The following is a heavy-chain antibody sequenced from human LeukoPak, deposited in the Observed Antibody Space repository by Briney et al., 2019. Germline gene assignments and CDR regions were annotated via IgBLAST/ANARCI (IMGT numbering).Heavy chain of an antibody. J-gene: IGHJ4*02. CDR3: ATGSGSYYPFDY. CDR1: GGSISSSNW. Sequence: PSETLSLTCAVSGGSISSSNWWSWVRPPPGKGLEWIGEIYHSGSTNYNPSLKSRVTISVDKSKNQFSLKLSSVTAADTAVYYCATGSGSYYPFDYWGQGTLVTVSS. D-gene: IGHD3-10*01. CDR2: IYHSGST. V-gene: IGHV4-4*02.